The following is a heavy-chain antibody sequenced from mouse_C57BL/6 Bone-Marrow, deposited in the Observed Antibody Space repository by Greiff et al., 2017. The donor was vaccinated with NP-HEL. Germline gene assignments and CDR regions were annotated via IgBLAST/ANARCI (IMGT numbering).Heavy chain of an antibody. V-gene: IGHV5-16*01. CDR3: AREGGLRRRTYAMDY. J-gene: IGHJ4*01. Sequence: EVKLVESEGGLVQPGSSMKLSCTASGFTFSDYYMAWVRQVPEKGLEWVANINHDGSSTYYLDSLKSRFIISRDNAKNILYLQMRSLKSEDTATYYCAREGGLRRRTYAMDYWGQGTSVTVSS. CDR2: INHDGSST. D-gene: IGHD2-4*01. CDR1: GFTFSDYY.